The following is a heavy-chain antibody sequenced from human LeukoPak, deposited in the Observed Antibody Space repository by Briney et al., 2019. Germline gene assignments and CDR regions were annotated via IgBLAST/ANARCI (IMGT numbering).Heavy chain of an antibody. Sequence: SETLSLTCAVYGGSFSGYYWSWIRQPPGKGLEWIGAINHSGSTNYNPSLKSRVTISVDTSKNQFSLKLSSVTAADTAVYYCARGRGIAAAGTFPHWGQGTLVTVSS. V-gene: IGHV4-34*01. D-gene: IGHD6-13*01. CDR3: ARGRGIAAAGTFPH. CDR2: INHSGST. J-gene: IGHJ1*01. CDR1: GGSFSGYY.